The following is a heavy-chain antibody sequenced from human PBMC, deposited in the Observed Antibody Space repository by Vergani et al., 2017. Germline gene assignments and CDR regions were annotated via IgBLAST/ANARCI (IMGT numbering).Heavy chain of an antibody. D-gene: IGHD2-2*01. CDR2: IYYSGST. CDR1: GGSISSSSYY. V-gene: IGHV4-39*01. CDR3: ARLEVVPAAADY. J-gene: IGHJ4*02. Sequence: QLQLQESGPGLVKPSETLSLTCTVSGGSISSSSYYWGWIRQPPGKGLEWIGSIYYSGSTYYNPSLKSRVTISVDTSKNQFSLKLSYVTAADTAVYYCARLEVVPAAADYWGQGTLVTVSS.